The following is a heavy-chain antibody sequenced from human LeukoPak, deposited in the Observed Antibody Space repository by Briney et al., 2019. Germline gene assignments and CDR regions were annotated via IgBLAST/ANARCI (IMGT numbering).Heavy chain of an antibody. D-gene: IGHD6-13*01. J-gene: IGHJ4*02. CDR2: IKKEGSEK. CDR1: GFTFSGYW. Sequence: QPGGSLRLSCAATGFTFSGYWMNWVRQAPGKGLEWVANIKKEGSEKYYVDSVKGRFTISRDSSKNTLYLQMNSLTAEDTAVYYCVKASTSSWPYYFDYWGQGTLVTVSS. CDR3: VKASTSSWPYYFDY. V-gene: IGHV3-7*03.